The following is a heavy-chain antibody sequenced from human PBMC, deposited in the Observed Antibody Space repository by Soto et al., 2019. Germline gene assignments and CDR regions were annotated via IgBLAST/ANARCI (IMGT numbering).Heavy chain of an antibody. J-gene: IGHJ3*01. CDR1: GFTFSTYP. CDR3: AKRQRGSYYAAIDV. Sequence: EAHLLESGGGLAQPGGTLRLSCAASGFTFSTYPMAWVRQAPGKGLEWVSTIHGSGETAYYADSVKGRFTISRDNSNNTVYLQMDSLRAEDTATYYCAKRQRGSYYAAIDVWGQGTVVTVSS. V-gene: IGHV3-23*01. D-gene: IGHD1-26*01. CDR2: IHGSGETA.